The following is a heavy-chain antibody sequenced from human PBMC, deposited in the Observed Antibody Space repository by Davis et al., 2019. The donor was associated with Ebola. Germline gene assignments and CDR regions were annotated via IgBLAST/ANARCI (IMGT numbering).Heavy chain of an antibody. CDR3: ARVGALRGWFDP. D-gene: IGHD3-3*01. CDR1: GGSFSGYY. Sequence: MPSETLPLTCAVYGGSFSGYYWSWIRQRPGKGLEWIGAINHSGSTNYNPSPKSRVTTSVDTSKNQFPLKLSSVTAADTAVYYCARVGALRGWFDPWGQGTLVTVSS. J-gene: IGHJ5*02. V-gene: IGHV4-34*01. CDR2: INHSGST.